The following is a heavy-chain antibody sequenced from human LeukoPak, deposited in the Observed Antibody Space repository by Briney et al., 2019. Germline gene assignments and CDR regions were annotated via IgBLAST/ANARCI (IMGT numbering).Heavy chain of an antibody. D-gene: IGHD4-17*01. Sequence: GGSLRLSCAASGFTFSSYSMNWVRQAPGKGLEWVSSISSSSSYIYYADSVKGRFTISRDNAKNSLYLQMNSLRAEDTAVYYCARLAGAYALSYFDYWGQGTLSPSPQ. CDR2: ISSSSSYI. CDR1: GFTFSSYS. J-gene: IGHJ4*02. CDR3: ARLAGAYALSYFDY. V-gene: IGHV3-21*01.